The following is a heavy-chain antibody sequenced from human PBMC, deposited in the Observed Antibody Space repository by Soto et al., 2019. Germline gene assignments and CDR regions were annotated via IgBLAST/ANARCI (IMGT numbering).Heavy chain of an antibody. D-gene: IGHD2-2*01. Sequence: QVQLVQSGAEVKKPGSSVEVSCKASGGTFSSYAISWVRQAPGQGLEWMGGIIPIFGTANYAQKFQGRVTITADESTSTAYMELSSLRSEDTAVYYCARDGRYCSSTSCRGYYYYGMDVWGQGTTVTVSS. CDR1: GGTFSSYA. CDR2: IIPIFGTA. J-gene: IGHJ6*02. V-gene: IGHV1-69*01. CDR3: ARDGRYCSSTSCRGYYYYGMDV.